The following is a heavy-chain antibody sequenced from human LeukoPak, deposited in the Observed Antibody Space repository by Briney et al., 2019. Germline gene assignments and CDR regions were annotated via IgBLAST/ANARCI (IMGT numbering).Heavy chain of an antibody. CDR1: GGTFSSYA. Sequence: GASVKVSCKASGGTFSSYAISWVRQAPGQGLEWMVGIIPIFGTANYAQKFQGRVTITADESTSTAYMELSSLRSEDTAVYYCAREARIAAAGPPDWFDPWGQGTLVTVSS. CDR3: AREARIAAAGPPDWFDP. J-gene: IGHJ5*02. D-gene: IGHD6-13*01. CDR2: IIPIFGTA. V-gene: IGHV1-69*13.